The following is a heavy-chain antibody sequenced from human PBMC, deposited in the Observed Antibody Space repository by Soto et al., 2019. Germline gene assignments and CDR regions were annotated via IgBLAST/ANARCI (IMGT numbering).Heavy chain of an antibody. V-gene: IGHV4-34*01. CDR3: TRLYDFWSAYPQKYFDY. Sequence: WTWIRQPPGKGLEWIGEINHSGTTSYNPSLKSRVTISIDTSQNQFSLKLSSVTAADTAMYYCTRLYDFWSAYPQKYFDYWGQGTLVTVSS. CDR2: INHSGTT. D-gene: IGHD3-3*01. J-gene: IGHJ4*02.